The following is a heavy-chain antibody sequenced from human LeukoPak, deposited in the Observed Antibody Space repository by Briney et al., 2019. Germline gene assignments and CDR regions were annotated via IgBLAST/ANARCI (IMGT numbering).Heavy chain of an antibody. CDR3: AKVAKYYYGPETYYFFEQ. Sequence: GESLRLSCAASGFPFSTYWMSWVRQAPGKGLEWVANINLDGTEKYYVDSVKGRFTISRDYAKNSLYLQMNSLRVEDTAVYYCAKVAKYYYGPETYYFFEQWGQGTPVTASS. J-gene: IGHJ4*02. D-gene: IGHD3-10*01. CDR1: GFPFSTYW. V-gene: IGHV3-7*01. CDR2: INLDGTEK.